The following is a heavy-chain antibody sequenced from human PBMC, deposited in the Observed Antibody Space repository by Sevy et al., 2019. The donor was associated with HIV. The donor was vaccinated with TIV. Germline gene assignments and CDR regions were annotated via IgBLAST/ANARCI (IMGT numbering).Heavy chain of an antibody. Sequence: GGSLRLSCAASGFTFSDHYMDWVRQAPGKGLEWVGRTRNKANSYTTEYAASVKGRFTISRDDSKNSLYLQMNSLKTEDTAVYYCARGGEYSCSSVYYYYYGMDVWGQGTTVTVSS. V-gene: IGHV3-72*01. CDR3: ARGGEYSCSSVYYYYYGMDV. D-gene: IGHD6-6*01. CDR2: TRNKANSYTT. J-gene: IGHJ6*02. CDR1: GFTFSDHY.